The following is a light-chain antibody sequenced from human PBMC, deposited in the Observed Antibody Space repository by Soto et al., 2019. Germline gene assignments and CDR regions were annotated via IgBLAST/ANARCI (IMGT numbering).Light chain of an antibody. CDR2: GAS. V-gene: IGKV3-15*01. CDR3: QQDNNWPRT. J-gene: IGKJ1*01. CDR1: QSVSGN. Sequence: EIVMTQSPATLSVSPGERATLSCRASQSVSGNLAWYQQKPGQAPRLLIYGASTRATGIPARFSGSGSGTEFTLTVSSLQLEDFAVYYCQQDNNWPRTFGQGTKVEIK.